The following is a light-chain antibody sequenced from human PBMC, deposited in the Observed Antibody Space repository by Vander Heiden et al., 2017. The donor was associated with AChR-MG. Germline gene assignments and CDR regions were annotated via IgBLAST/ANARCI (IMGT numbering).Light chain of an antibody. CDR1: HNISTW. Sequence: RVTITCRASHNISTWLAWYQQKPGRAPVLLIYAASTLQSRVPSRFSGSGSATDFTLTISSLQPEDVATYYCQHAHSFPLTFGEGTKV. CDR3: QHAHSFPLT. CDR2: AAS. V-gene: IGKV1-12*01. J-gene: IGKJ4*01.